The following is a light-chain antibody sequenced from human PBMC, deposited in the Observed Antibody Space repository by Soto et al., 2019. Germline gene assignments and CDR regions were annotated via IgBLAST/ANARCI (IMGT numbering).Light chain of an antibody. J-gene: IGKJ4*01. CDR1: QDIINY. Sequence: DILMTQSPSSLSSSVRDRVTITCQASQDIINYLNCYQQKPGKAPKLLIYDASNLETGVPSRFSRSGSGTDFTFTISSLQPEDIATYYCQQYDNLPFGGGTTVEIK. V-gene: IGKV1-33*01. CDR2: DAS. CDR3: QQYDNLP.